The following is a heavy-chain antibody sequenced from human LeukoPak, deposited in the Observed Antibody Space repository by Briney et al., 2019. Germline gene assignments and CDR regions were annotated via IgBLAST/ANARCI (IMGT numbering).Heavy chain of an antibody. Sequence: GASVKRSCKASGYTLTCFYMHWVRQAPGQGLEWMGIIKPSGSSTTYAQKFQGRVTMTRDMSTSTLYMELSSLRSEDTALYYCARGGSSSADYHYFMDVWGKGTTVTVSS. D-gene: IGHD6-6*01. J-gene: IGHJ6*03. CDR3: ARGGSSSADYHYFMDV. CDR2: IKPSGSST. CDR1: GYTLTCFY. V-gene: IGHV1-46*01.